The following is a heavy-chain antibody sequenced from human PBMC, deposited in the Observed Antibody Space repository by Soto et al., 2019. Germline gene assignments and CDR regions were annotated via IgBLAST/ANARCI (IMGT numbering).Heavy chain of an antibody. J-gene: IGHJ5*02. D-gene: IGHD3-22*01. CDR1: GGSISSGDYY. Sequence: PSETLSLTCTVSGGSISSGDYYWSWIRQPPGKGLEWIGYIYYSGSTYYNPSLKSRVTISVDTSKNQFSLKLSSVTAAETAVYYCARAGRYYYDSSGYYVGWFDPWGQGTLVTVSS. V-gene: IGHV4-30-4*01. CDR2: IYYSGST. CDR3: ARAGRYYYDSSGYYVGWFDP.